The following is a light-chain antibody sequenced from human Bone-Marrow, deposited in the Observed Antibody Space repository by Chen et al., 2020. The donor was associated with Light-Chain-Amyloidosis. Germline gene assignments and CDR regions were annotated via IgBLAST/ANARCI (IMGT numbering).Light chain of an antibody. CDR3: QQYGTSPLT. CDR2: GSS. V-gene: IGKV3-20*01. CDR1: QTISSNY. Sequence: IVLTPPPDTLSLSLGEGANLSCRASQTISSNYLTWYQQKFGQAPRLLIDGSSSRATGIPDRFTGSGSGTDFTLTINRLEPEDFAMYYCQQYGTSPLTFGGGIKVEIK. J-gene: IGKJ4*01.